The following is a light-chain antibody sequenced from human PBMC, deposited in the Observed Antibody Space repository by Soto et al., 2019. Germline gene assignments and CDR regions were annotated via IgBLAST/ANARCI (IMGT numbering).Light chain of an antibody. CDR3: QQYYTWPVT. CDR2: GAS. V-gene: IGKV3-15*01. Sequence: IVMTQSPATLSVSPGESVTFSCRASQGINRNLAWYQQKPGQAPRPLISGASTGATGIPARFSGSGSGTEFTLTINSLQSEDSAVYYCQQYYTWPVTFGGGTKVDIK. CDR1: QGINRN. J-gene: IGKJ4*01.